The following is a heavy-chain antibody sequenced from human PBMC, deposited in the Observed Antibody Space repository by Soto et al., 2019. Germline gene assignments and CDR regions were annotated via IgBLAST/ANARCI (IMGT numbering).Heavy chain of an antibody. CDR3: AKLPKRYCTGGSCSPPGYYGMDV. CDR2: ISAGGRST. V-gene: IGHV3-23*01. J-gene: IGHJ6*02. D-gene: IGHD2-8*02. Sequence: GGSLRLSCAASGFTFSSYAMSWVRQAPGKGLEWVSTISAGGRSTYYADSVKGRLTISRDNSKNTLYLKMNSLRAEDTAVYYCAKLPKRYCTGGSCSPPGYYGMDVWGQGTAVTVSS. CDR1: GFTFSSYA.